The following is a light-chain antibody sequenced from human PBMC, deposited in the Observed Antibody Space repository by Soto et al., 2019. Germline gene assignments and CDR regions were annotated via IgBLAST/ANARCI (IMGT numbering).Light chain of an antibody. CDR1: QSISDT. Sequence: EIVMTQSPATLSVSPGGRATLSCRASQSISDTLAWYQQKPGQAPRLLIYGASTRAPGFPARFSGSGSGTDFTLTISSLQSEDFAVYYCQQRDRWPSTFGPGTKVEMK. V-gene: IGKV3-15*01. J-gene: IGKJ2*02. CDR3: QQRDRWPST. CDR2: GAS.